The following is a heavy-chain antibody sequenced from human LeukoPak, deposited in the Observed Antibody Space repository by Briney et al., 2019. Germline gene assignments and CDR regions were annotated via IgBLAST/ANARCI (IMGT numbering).Heavy chain of an antibody. CDR1: VFTFSSYS. Sequence: GGSLRLSCAASVFTFSSYSMNWVRQAPGKGLEWVSSISSSSSYIYYADSVKGRFTISRDNAKNSLYLQMNSLRAEDTAVYYCARQAGGYFDYWGQGTLVTVSS. CDR3: ARQAGGYFDY. D-gene: IGHD3-10*01. J-gene: IGHJ4*02. V-gene: IGHV3-21*01. CDR2: ISSSSSYI.